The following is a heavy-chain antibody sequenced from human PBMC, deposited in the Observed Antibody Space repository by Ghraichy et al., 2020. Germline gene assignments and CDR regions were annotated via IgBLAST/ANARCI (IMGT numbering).Heavy chain of an antibody. CDR1: GGSISSYY. J-gene: IGHJ5*02. CDR3: ARSSKGGRTRPHWFDP. CDR2: IYYSGST. Sequence: SQTLSLTCTVSGGSISSYYWSWIRQPPGKGLEWIGYIYYSGSTNYNPSLKSRVTISVDTSKNQFSLKLSSVTAADTAVYYCARSSKGGRTRPHWFDPWGQGTLVTVSS. V-gene: IGHV4-59*01. D-gene: IGHD1-1*01.